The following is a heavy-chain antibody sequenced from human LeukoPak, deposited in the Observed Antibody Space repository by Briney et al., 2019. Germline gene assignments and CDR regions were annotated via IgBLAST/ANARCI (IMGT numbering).Heavy chain of an antibody. CDR2: IRYDGSNK. J-gene: IGHJ4*02. Sequence: AGGSLRLSCAASGFTFSSYGMHWVRQAPGKGLEWVAFIRYDGSNKYYADSVKSRFTISRDNSKNTLYLQMNSLRAEDTAVYYCAKDATIFGVVIIRSYYFDYWGQGTLVTVSS. CDR3: AKDATIFGVVIIRSYYFDY. CDR1: GFTFSSYG. D-gene: IGHD3-3*01. V-gene: IGHV3-30*02.